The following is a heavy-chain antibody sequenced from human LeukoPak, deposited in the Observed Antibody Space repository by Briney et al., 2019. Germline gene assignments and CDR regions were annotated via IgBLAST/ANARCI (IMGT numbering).Heavy chain of an antibody. V-gene: IGHV1-69*05. CDR3: ARGPPTYDFWSGYPFDY. Sequence: SVKVSCKASGGTFSSYAISWVRQAPGQGLEWMGGIIPIFGTANYAQKFQGRVTITTDESTSTAYMELSSLRSEDTAVDYCARGPPTYDFWSGYPFDYWGQGTLVTVSS. D-gene: IGHD3-3*01. CDR1: GGTFSSYA. J-gene: IGHJ4*02. CDR2: IIPIFGTA.